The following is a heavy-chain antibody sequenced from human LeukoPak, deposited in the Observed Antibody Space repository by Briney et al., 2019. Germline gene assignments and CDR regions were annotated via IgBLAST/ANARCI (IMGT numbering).Heavy chain of an antibody. CDR1: GFTFSSYW. CDR3: ARATSGYSYGYYYYYYMDV. J-gene: IGHJ6*03. Sequence: GGSLRLSCAASGFTFSSYWMSWVRQAPGKGLEWVANIKQDGSEKYYVDSVKGRFTISRDNAKNSLYLQMNSLRAEDTAVYYCARATSGYSYGYYYYYYMDVWGKGTTVTVSS. V-gene: IGHV3-7*01. D-gene: IGHD5-18*01. CDR2: IKQDGSEK.